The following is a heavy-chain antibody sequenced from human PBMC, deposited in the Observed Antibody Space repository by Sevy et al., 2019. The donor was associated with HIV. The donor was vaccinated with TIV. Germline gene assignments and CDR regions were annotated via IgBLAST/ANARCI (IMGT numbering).Heavy chain of an antibody. CDR3: AKDGLGYSSGWTLYYFDY. J-gene: IGHJ4*02. Sequence: GGSLRLSCAASGFTFSSYGMHWVRQAPGKGLEWVAVISYDGSNKYYADSVKGRFTMSRDNSKNTLCLQMNSLRAEDTAVYYCAKDGLGYSSGWTLYYFDYLGQGTLVTVSS. D-gene: IGHD6-19*01. V-gene: IGHV3-30*18. CDR2: ISYDGSNK. CDR1: GFTFSSYG.